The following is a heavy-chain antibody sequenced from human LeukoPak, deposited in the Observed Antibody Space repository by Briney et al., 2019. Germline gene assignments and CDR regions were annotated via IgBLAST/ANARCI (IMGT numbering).Heavy chain of an antibody. J-gene: IGHJ3*02. CDR1: GYTFTGYY. V-gene: IGHV1-2*02. Sequence: GASVKVSCKASGYTFTGYYMHWVRQAPGQGLEWMGWLNPQTGDTHFAQKFQGRVTFTRDTSISTAYMAMSSLRSEDTAVYYCAREQSPYYYDSSGYYDAFDIWGQGTMVTVSS. D-gene: IGHD3-22*01. CDR3: AREQSPYYYDSSGYYDAFDI. CDR2: LNPQTGDT.